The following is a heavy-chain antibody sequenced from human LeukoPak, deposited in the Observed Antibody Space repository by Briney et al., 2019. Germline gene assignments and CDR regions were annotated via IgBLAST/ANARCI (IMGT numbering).Heavy chain of an antibody. D-gene: IGHD3-22*01. CDR3: ARGHDSSGYPPDY. CDR1: GYTFTGYY. Sequence: ASGKVSCKASGYTFTGYYMHWVRQAPGQGLEWMGWINPNSGGTNYAQKFQGRVTMTRDTSISTAYMELSRLRSDDTAVYYCARGHDSSGYPPDYWGQGTLVTVSS. J-gene: IGHJ4*02. CDR2: INPNSGGT. V-gene: IGHV1-2*02.